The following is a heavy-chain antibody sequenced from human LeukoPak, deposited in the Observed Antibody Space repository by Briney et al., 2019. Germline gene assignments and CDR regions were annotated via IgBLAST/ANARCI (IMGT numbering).Heavy chain of an antibody. CDR3: TEVIPGTTAMDV. Sequence: QPGRSLKLSCAASGFTFSGSTMHWVRHASGKGLECVGRIRDKANSYATIYAASVKGRFPISIDDSKNTAYLQMNSLKTKDTAVYYCTEVIPGTTAMDVWGQGTTVTVSS. CDR1: GFTFSGST. V-gene: IGHV3-73*01. D-gene: IGHD2-2*01. J-gene: IGHJ6*02. CDR2: IRDKANSYAT.